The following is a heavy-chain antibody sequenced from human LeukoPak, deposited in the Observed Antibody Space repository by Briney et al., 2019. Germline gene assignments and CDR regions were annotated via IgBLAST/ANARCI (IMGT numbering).Heavy chain of an antibody. CDR2: ISGSGGST. CDR3: AKESAKLPDAIRMSSAFDI. Sequence: GGSLRLSCAASGFTFSSYAMSWVRQAPGKGLEWVSAISGSGGSTYYADSVKGRFTISRDNSKNTLYLQMNSLSAEDTAVYSCAKESAKLPDAIRMSSAFDIWGQGTMVAVSS. J-gene: IGHJ3*02. D-gene: IGHD2-2*02. CDR1: GFTFSSYA. V-gene: IGHV3-23*01.